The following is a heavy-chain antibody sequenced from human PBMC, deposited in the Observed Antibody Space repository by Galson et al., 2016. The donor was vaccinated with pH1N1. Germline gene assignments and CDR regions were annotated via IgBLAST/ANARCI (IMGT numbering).Heavy chain of an antibody. Sequence: SVKVSCKASGGTFSSSGINWVRQALGQGLEWMGGIIPIFGTSKYAQKFQGRVTITADESTTTAYMELSRLISEDTAVYYCAREDYYDTDLSDWYFDLWGRGTLVTVSS. V-gene: IGHV1-69*13. CDR1: GGTFSSSG. CDR3: AREDYYDTDLSDWYFDL. J-gene: IGHJ2*01. CDR2: IIPIFGTS. D-gene: IGHD3-22*01.